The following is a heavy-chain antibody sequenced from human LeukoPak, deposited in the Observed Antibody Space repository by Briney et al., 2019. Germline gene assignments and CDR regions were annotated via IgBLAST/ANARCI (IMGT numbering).Heavy chain of an antibody. V-gene: IGHV4-4*02. D-gene: IGHD3-10*01. CDR1: GGSIKSNNW. J-gene: IGHJ4*02. Sequence: SGTLSLTCAVSGGSIKSNNWWSWVRQPPGKGLEWIGEINHSGSTNYNPSLKSRVTISVDTSKNQFSLKLSSVTAADTAVYYCASLYGSGNLGQNWGQGTLVTVSS. CDR3: ASLYGSGNLGQN. CDR2: INHSGST.